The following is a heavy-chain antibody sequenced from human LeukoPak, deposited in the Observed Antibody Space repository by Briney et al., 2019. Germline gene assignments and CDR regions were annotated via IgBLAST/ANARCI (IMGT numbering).Heavy chain of an antibody. J-gene: IGHJ2*01. V-gene: IGHV6-1*01. CDR2: TYYRPKWYN. CDR3: ARGGPNDPFDCYFDV. CDR1: GDSVSSKFAA. D-gene: IGHD2-8*01. Sequence: SQTLSLTCAICGDSVSSKFAAWHWISQTPSRGLEWLERTYYRPKWYNDYAVSVRSRLSINPDTSKNQFSLQLNSVTPEDTAVYYCARGGPNDPFDCYFDVWGRGTLVTVSS.